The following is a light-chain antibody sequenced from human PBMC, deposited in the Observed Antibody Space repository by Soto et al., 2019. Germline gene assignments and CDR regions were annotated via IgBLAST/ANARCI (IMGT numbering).Light chain of an antibody. V-gene: IGLV1-44*01. CDR1: SSNFGSNT. J-gene: IGLJ2*01. CDR3: VAWDDSLNGYVV. CDR2: SNN. Sequence: QSVLTQPPSASGTPGERVTISCSGSSSNFGSNTVNWYQQLPGTAPKLVIYSNNQRPSGVPDLFSGSKSGTSASLAISGLQSEDEADYYCVAWDDSLNGYVVFGGGTKVTVL.